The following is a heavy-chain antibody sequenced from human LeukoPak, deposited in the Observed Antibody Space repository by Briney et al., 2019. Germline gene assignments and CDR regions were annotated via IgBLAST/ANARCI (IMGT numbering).Heavy chain of an antibody. CDR1: GDTVSSNSAS. Sequence: SQTLSLTCDLSGDTVSSNSASWNWITQSPSRGLEWLGRTYYRSKWYYDYAVSVKSRITISPDTSNNQFSLQLNSVTADDTAVYYYARGFALDFWGQGTMVTVSS. CDR2: TYYRSKWYY. CDR3: ARGFALDF. V-gene: IGHV6-1*01. J-gene: IGHJ3*01.